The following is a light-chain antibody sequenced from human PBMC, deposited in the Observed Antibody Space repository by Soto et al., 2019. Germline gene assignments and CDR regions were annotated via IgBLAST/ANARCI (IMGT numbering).Light chain of an antibody. CDR1: TSDVGGYNS. CDR3: SSRTSTSTRF. CDR2: DVS. Sequence: QSALTQPASVSGSPGQSITISCTGTTSDVGGYNSVSWYQQHPGKAPELMIYDVSNRPSGISYRFSGSKSSNTASLTISGLQAEDEADYYCSSRTSTSTRFFGTGTKVTVL. J-gene: IGLJ1*01. V-gene: IGLV2-14*01.